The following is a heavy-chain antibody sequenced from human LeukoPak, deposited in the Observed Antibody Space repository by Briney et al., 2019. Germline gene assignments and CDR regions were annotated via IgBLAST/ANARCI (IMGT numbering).Heavy chain of an antibody. CDR1: GFTFSSYA. D-gene: IGHD2-15*01. CDR3: AKDAAYYYYMDV. V-gene: IGHV3-7*01. J-gene: IGHJ6*03. CDR2: IKQDGSEK. Sequence: GGSLRLSCAASGFTFSSYAMSWVRQAPGKGLEWVANIKQDGSEKYYVDSVKGRFTISRDNAKNTLYLQMNSLRAEDTAVYYCAKDAAYYYYMDVWGKGTTVTVSS.